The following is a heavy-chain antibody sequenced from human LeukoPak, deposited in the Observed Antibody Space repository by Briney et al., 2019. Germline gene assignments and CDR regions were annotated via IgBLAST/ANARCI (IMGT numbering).Heavy chain of an antibody. Sequence: GGSLRLSCAASGFTFSSYAMSWVRQAPGKGLEWVSAISGSGGSTYYADSVKGRFTISRDNSKNTLSLQMNSLRAEHTAVYYCANSGEKYCGSGKNDYWGQGTLVTVSS. CDR1: GFTFSSYA. CDR3: ANSGEKYCGSGKNDY. J-gene: IGHJ4*02. V-gene: IGHV3-23*01. CDR2: ISGSGGST. D-gene: IGHD3-10*01.